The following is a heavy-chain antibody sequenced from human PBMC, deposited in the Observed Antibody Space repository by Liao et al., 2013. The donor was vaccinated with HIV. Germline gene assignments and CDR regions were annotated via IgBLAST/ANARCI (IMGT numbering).Heavy chain of an antibody. CDR2: IYTSGNT. D-gene: IGHD3-3*01. V-gene: IGHV4-4*07. CDR1: DGSISTYY. CDR3: AARITISGVAIPHALDV. Sequence: QVQLQESGPGLVKPSETLSLTCTVSDGSISTYYWNWIRQPAGRGLEWIGRIYTSGNTNYNPSLKSRVTMSVDTSKNQFSLKLTSVTAADTAVYYCAARITISGVAIPHALDVWGQGTMVAVSS. J-gene: IGHJ3*01.